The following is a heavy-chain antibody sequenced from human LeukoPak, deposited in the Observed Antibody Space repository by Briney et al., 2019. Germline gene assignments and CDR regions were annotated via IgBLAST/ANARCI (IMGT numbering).Heavy chain of an antibody. J-gene: IGHJ4*02. D-gene: IGHD1-26*01. CDR2: INTDGTFI. CDR3: ASEARVGGALQY. Sequence: GGSLRLSCAASGFTLSDYWMHWVRQAPGKGLVWVSRINTDGTFIRHADSVQGRFTISRDAAKNTLFLQMNSLRAEDTAVYYCASEARVGGALQYWGQGVLVTVSA. V-gene: IGHV3-74*01. CDR1: GFTLSDYW.